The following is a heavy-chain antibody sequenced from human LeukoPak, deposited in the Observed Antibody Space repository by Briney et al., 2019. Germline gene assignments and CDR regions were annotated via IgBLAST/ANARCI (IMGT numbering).Heavy chain of an antibody. Sequence: SETLSLTCAVSGYSISSSNWWGWIRPPPGKGLEWIGYIYYSGSTNYNPSLKSRVTISVDTSKNQFSLKLSSVTAADTAVYYCARGVRPTSWGQGTLVTVS. CDR2: IYYSGST. J-gene: IGHJ5*02. D-gene: IGHD1-1*01. CDR1: GYSISSSNW. V-gene: IGHV4-28*03. CDR3: ARGVRPTS.